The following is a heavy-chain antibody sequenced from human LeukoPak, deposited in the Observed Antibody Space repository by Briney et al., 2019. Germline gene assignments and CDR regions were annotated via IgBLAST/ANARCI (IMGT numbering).Heavy chain of an antibody. CDR3: ARDQDIVVVLDAFDI. V-gene: IGHV1-18*01. J-gene: IGHJ3*02. CDR1: GYTFTSYG. D-gene: IGHD2-2*01. CDR2: ISAYNGNT. Sequence: ASVKVSCKASGYTFTSYGISWVRQAPGQGLEWMGWISAYNGNTTYAQKLQGRVTMTTDTSTSTAYMELRSLRSDDTAVYYCARDQDIVVVLDAFDIWGQGTMVTVSS.